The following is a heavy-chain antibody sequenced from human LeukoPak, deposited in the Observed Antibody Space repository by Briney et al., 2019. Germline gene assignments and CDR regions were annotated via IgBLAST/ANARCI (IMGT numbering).Heavy chain of an antibody. Sequence: GGSLRLSCAASGFTFSSYGMHWVRQAPGKGPEWVAVISYDGSNKYYADSVKGRFTISRDNSKNTLYLQMNSLRPEDTALYYCAKSAQMYYYYHMDVWGKGTMVTVSS. CDR3: AKSAQMYYYYHMDV. D-gene: IGHD5-24*01. CDR2: ISYDGSNK. J-gene: IGHJ6*03. V-gene: IGHV3-30*18. CDR1: GFTFSSYG.